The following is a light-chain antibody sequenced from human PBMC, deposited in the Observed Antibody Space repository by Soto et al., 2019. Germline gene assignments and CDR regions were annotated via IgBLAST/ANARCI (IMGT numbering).Light chain of an antibody. J-gene: IGKJ5*01. Sequence: EIVMTQSPVNLSMSPGERATLSCRASQSVYNYLAWYPQKPGQAPRLLISGASTRATGIPARFSGSGSGTEFTLTISSLQSEDFAFYYCQQYNNWPPTFGQGTRLEIK. CDR2: GAS. CDR3: QQYNNWPPT. CDR1: QSVYNY. V-gene: IGKV3-15*01.